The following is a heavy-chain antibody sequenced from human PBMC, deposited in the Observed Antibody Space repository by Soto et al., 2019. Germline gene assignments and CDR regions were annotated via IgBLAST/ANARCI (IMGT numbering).Heavy chain of an antibody. V-gene: IGHV2-5*02. CDR2: IYWDDDK. CDR1: GFSLTTSGMG. J-gene: IGHJ5*02. CDR3: VRRRRLGDGGICYYRWCDP. Sequence: QITLKESGPTLVKPTQTLTLTCTFSGFSLTTSGMGVGWIRQPPGRALEWLALIYWDDDKRYSPSLKSRLTITKDTAKNQVVVRMPNRDPVDTATYYCVRRRRLGDGGICYYRWCDPWLHVGLVTVSS. D-gene: IGHD2-15*01.